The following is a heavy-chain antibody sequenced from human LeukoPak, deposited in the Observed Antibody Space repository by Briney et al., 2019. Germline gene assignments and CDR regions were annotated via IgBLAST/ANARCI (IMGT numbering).Heavy chain of an antibody. CDR2: ISSSSSYI. V-gene: IGHV3-21*01. CDR3: ARESIVVVPTTMDDASDI. CDR1: GFTFSSYS. J-gene: IGHJ3*02. D-gene: IGHD2-2*01. Sequence: GGSLRLSCAASGFTFSSYSMNWVRQAPEKGLEWVSSISSSSSYIYYADSVKGRFTISRDNAKNSLYLQMNSLRAEDTAVYYCARESIVVVPTTMDDASDIWGQGTMVTVSS.